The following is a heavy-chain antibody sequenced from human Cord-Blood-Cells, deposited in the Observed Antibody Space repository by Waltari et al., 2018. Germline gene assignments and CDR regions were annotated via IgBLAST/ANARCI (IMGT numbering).Heavy chain of an antibody. V-gene: IGHV4-34*01. CDR1: GGSFSGYY. J-gene: IGHJ4*02. D-gene: IGHD6-13*01. CDR3: ERGVRLGSSWEGHFDY. Sequence: QVQLQQWGAGLLKPSETLSLTCAVYGGSFSGYYWSWIRQPPGKGLEWIGEINHSGSTNYNPSLKSRVTISVDTSKNQFSLKLSSVTAADTAVYYCERGVRLGSSWEGHFDYWGQGTLVTVSS. CDR2: INHSGST.